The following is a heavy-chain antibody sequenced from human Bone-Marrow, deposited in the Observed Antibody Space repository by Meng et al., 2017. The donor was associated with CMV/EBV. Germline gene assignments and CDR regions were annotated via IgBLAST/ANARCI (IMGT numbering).Heavy chain of an antibody. J-gene: IGHJ4*02. CDR2: INHSGST. Sequence: GQLQLGGAGLLKPSEPLSLTCAVYGGSFSGYYWSWIRQPPGKGLEWIGEINHSGSTNYNPSLKSRVTISVDTSKNQFSLKLSSVTAADTAVYYCARGGVVVNGAPFDYWGQGTLVTVSS. D-gene: IGHD3-22*01. V-gene: IGHV4-34*01. CDR1: GGSFSGYY. CDR3: ARGGVVVNGAPFDY.